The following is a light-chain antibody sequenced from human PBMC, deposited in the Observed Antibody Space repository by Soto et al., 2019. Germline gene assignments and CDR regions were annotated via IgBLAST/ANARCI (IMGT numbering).Light chain of an antibody. V-gene: IGLV2-14*01. CDR3: SSYTSSSTYV. Sequence: QSALTQPVSVSGSPGQSITISCTGTSSDVGGYNYVSWYQQHPGKAPKLMIYEVSNRPSGVSNRFSGSKSANTASLTISGLQAEDEADYYCSSYTSSSTYVFGTGTKLTVL. CDR1: SSDVGGYNY. CDR2: EVS. J-gene: IGLJ1*01.